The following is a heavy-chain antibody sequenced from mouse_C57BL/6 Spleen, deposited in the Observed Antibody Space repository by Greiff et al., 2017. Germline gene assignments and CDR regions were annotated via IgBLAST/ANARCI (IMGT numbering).Heavy chain of an antibody. V-gene: IGHV1-15*01. CDR2: IDPETGGT. Sequence: VQLQQSGAELVRPGASVTLSCKASGYTFTDYEMHWVKQTPVHGLEWIGAIDPETGGTAYNQKFKGKAILTADKSSSTAYMELRGLTSEDSAVYYCTREAHYYGSSPWFAYWGQGTLVTVSA. CDR3: TREAHYYGSSPWFAY. D-gene: IGHD1-1*01. CDR1: GYTFTDYE. J-gene: IGHJ3*01.